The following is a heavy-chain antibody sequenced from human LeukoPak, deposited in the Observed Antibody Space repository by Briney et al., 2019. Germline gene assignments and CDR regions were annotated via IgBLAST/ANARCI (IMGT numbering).Heavy chain of an antibody. CDR3: AKSFRIAVGITGSHQPNWFDP. J-gene: IGHJ5*02. D-gene: IGHD1-20*01. Sequence: SVKVSCKASGFTFTSSAMQWVRQARGQRLEWIGWIVVGSGNTNYAQKFQERVTITRDMSTSTAYMELSSLRSEDTAVYYCAKSFRIAVGITGSHQPNWFDPWGQGTLVTVSS. CDR1: GFTFTSSA. CDR2: IVVGSGNT. V-gene: IGHV1-58*02.